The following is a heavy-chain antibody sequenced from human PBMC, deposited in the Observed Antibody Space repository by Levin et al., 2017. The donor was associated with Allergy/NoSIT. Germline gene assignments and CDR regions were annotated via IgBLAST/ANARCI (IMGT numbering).Heavy chain of an antibody. CDR3: ARDRPGLWFGELLPEKYYYGMDV. D-gene: IGHD3-10*01. V-gene: IGHV4-4*02. Sequence: SETLSLTCAVSGGSISSSNWWSWVRQPPGKGLEWIGDIYHSGSTNYNPSLKSRVTISVDKSKNQFSLKLSSVTAADTAVYYCARDRPGLWFGELLPEKYYYGMDVWGQGTTVTVSS. CDR2: IYHSGST. CDR1: GGSISSSNW. J-gene: IGHJ6*02.